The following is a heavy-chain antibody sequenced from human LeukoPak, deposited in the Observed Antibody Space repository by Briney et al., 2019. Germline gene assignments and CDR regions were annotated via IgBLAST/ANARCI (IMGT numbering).Heavy chain of an antibody. D-gene: IGHD3-3*01. V-gene: IGHV1-69*13. CDR3: AREGYYDFWSGYYIPYYFDY. CDR1: GGTFSSYA. Sequence: SVKVSCKASGGTFSSYAISWVRQAPGQGLEWMGGIIPIFGTANYAQKFQGRVTITADESTSTAYKELSSLRSDDTAVYYCAREGYYDFWSGYYIPYYFDYWGQGTLVTVSS. CDR2: IIPIFGTA. J-gene: IGHJ4*02.